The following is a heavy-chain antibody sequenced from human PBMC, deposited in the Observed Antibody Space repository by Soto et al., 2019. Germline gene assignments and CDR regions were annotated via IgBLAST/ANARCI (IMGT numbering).Heavy chain of an antibody. CDR1: GGSISSYF. CDR2: IYYSGST. J-gene: IGHJ6*02. CDR3: ARDLLVGAPQLDYYYGMDV. V-gene: IGHV4-59*01. Sequence: LSLTCTVSGGSISSYFWSWIRQPPGKGLEWIGYIYYSGSTNYNPSLKSRVTISVDTSKNQFSLKLSSVTAADTAVYYCARDLLVGAPQLDYYYGMDVWGQGTTVTVSS. D-gene: IGHD1-26*01.